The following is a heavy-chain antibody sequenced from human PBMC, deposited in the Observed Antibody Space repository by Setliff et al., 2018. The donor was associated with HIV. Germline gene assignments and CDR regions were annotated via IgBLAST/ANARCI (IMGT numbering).Heavy chain of an antibody. Sequence: LRLSCVTSGFDFNTAWMNWVRQAPGKGLEWAGRFRSKRDGGAVEYAAPVKGRFSISRDDSEKSAYLQMNSLTTEDTAVYYCAADVPVPLAQIDYWGQGTQVTVSS. J-gene: IGHJ4*01. CDR1: GFDFNTAW. CDR2: FRSKRDGGAV. D-gene: IGHD2-21*01. V-gene: IGHV3-15*07. CDR3: AADVPVPLAQIDY.